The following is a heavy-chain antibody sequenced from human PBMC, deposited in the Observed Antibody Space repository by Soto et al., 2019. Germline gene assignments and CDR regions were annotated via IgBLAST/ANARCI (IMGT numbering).Heavy chain of an antibody. Sequence: VQLVQSGAEVRLPGSSVKVSCKASGGTFNNYAIHWVRQAPGQGLEWMGGIVPIFGPAKYAQKVRGRVRITADDSTSTAYMELSSLTSEDTAIYYCARPSYSSSWLPNLDYWGQGTLVTVSS. CDR2: IVPIFGPA. J-gene: IGHJ4*02. V-gene: IGHV1-69*01. CDR3: ARPSYSSSWLPNLDY. D-gene: IGHD6-13*01. CDR1: GGTFNNYA.